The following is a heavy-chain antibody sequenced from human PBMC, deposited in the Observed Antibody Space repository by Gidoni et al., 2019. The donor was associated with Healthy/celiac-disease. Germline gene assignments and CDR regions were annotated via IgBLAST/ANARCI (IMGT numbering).Heavy chain of an antibody. CDR3: ARRGVVTPSYYFDY. V-gene: IGHV4-39*01. D-gene: IGHD2-15*01. CDR2: IYYSGST. J-gene: IGHJ4*02. Sequence: QLQLQESGPGLVKPSETLSLTCTVSGGSISSSSYYWGWIRQPPGKGLEWIGSIYYSGSTYYNPSLKSRVTISVDTSKNQFSLKLSSVTAADTAVYYCARRGVVTPSYYFDYWGQGTLVTVSS. CDR1: GGSISSSSYY.